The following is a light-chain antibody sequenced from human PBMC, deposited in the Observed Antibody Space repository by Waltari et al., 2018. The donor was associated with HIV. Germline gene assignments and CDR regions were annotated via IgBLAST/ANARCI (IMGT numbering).Light chain of an antibody. CDR2: QAS. Sequence: DIQMTQSPSTLSALVGGRVTITCRASKGIGRWLAWYQQKPGKSPKLLIYQASNLEAGVPSWFSGSGSATDFLLIISSLPPDDFANYYFQHHHSFSRTFGQGTKLEIK. V-gene: IGKV1-5*03. J-gene: IGKJ2*01. CDR3: QHHHSFSRT. CDR1: KGIGRW.